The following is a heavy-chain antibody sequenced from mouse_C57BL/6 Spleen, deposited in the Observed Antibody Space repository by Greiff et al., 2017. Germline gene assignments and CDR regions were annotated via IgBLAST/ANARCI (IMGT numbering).Heavy chain of an antibody. CDR2: IDPENGDT. Sequence: EVQLQQSGAELVRPGASVKLSCTASGFNIKDDYMHWVKQRPEQGLEWIGWIDPENGDTEYASKFQGKATITADTSSNTAYLQLSSLTSEDTAVYYCATTPVEDYWGQGTTLTVSS. CDR3: ATTPVEDY. D-gene: IGHD1-1*01. CDR1: GFNIKDDY. V-gene: IGHV14-4*01. J-gene: IGHJ2*01.